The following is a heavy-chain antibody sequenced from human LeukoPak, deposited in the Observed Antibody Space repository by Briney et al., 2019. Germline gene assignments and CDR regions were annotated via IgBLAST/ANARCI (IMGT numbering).Heavy chain of an antibody. D-gene: IGHD5-18*01. CDR1: VRSFSGYY. CDR2: INHSGST. V-gene: IGHV4-34*01. CDR3: ARSPRGYSTRGGDY. J-gene: IGHJ4*02. Sequence: SETLSLTCAVYVRSFSGYYWSWIRQPPGKGLEWIGEINHSGSTNYNPSLKSRVTISVDTSKNQFSLKLSSVTAADTAVYYCARSPRGYSTRGGDYWGQGTLVTVSS.